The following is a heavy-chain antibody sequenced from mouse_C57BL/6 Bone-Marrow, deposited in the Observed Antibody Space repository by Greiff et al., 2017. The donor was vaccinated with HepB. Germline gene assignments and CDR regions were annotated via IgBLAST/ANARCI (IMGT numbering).Heavy chain of an antibody. CDR3: ASPLYAMDY. J-gene: IGHJ4*01. V-gene: IGHV5-17*01. Sequence: DVKLVESGGGLVKPGGSLKLSCAASGFTFSDYGMHWVRQAPEKGLEWVAYISSGSSTIYYADTVKGRFTISRDNAKNTLFLQMTSLRSEDTAMYYGASPLYAMDYWGQGTSVTVSS. D-gene: IGHD6-1*01. CDR1: GFTFSDYG. CDR2: ISSGSSTI.